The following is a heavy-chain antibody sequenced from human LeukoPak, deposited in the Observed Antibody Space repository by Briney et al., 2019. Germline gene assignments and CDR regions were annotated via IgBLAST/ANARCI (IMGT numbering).Heavy chain of an antibody. V-gene: IGHV4-59*08. J-gene: IGHJ4*02. Sequence: PSETLSLTCTVSGGSISSYYWSWIRQPPGKGLEWIGYIYYSGSTNYNPSLKSRVTISVDTSKNQFSLKLSSVTAADTAVYYCARHSVAAVRGFDYWGQGTLVTVSS. CDR1: GGSISSYY. CDR2: IYYSGST. D-gene: IGHD6-19*01. CDR3: ARHSVAAVRGFDY.